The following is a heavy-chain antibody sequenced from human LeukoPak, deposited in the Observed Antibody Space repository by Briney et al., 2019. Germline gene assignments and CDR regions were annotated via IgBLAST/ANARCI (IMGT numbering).Heavy chain of an antibody. Sequence: PVASVKVSCKASGGTFSSYAISWVRQAPGQGLEWMGGIIPIFGTADYAQKLQGRVTMTTDTSTSTAYMELRSLRSDDTAVYYCARDRLLWFGETTNWFDPWGQGTLVTVSS. D-gene: IGHD3-10*01. CDR1: GGTFSSYA. CDR2: IIPIFGTA. J-gene: IGHJ5*02. CDR3: ARDRLLWFGETTNWFDP. V-gene: IGHV1-69*05.